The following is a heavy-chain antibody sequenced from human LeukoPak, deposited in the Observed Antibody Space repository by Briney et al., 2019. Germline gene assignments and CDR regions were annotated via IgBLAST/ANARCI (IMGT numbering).Heavy chain of an antibody. CDR2: ISAYNGNT. V-gene: IGHV1-18*01. CDR3: ARNWYANYYYYMDV. Sequence: GASVKVSCKASGYTFTSYGISWVRQALGQGLEWMGWISAYNGNTNYAQKLQGRVTMTTDTSTSTAYMELRSLRSDDTAVYYCARNWYANYYYYMDVWGKGTTVTVSS. J-gene: IGHJ6*03. D-gene: IGHD1-1*01. CDR1: GYTFTSYG.